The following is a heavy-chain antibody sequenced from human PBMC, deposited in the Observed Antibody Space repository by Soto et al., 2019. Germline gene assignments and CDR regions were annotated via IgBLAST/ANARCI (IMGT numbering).Heavy chain of an antibody. Sequence: GESLKISCKGSGYSFTNYWIGWVRRMPGKGLEWMGIIYPGDSKTTYSPSFRGQVSISVDKVISTAYLQWSSLKASDTAMYYCATSLGVAALRYYGMDVWGQGTTVTVSS. CDR1: GYSFTNYW. CDR2: IYPGDSKT. CDR3: ATSLGVAALRYYGMDV. J-gene: IGHJ6*02. V-gene: IGHV5-51*01. D-gene: IGHD2-15*01.